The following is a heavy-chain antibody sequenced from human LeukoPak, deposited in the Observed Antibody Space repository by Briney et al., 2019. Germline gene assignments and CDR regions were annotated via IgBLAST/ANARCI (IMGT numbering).Heavy chain of an antibody. CDR1: GYTFTGYY. V-gene: IGHV1-2*06. Sequence: ASVKVSCKASGYTFTGYYTHWVRQAPGQGLEWMGRINPNSGGTNYAQKFQGRVTMTRDTSISTAYMELSRLRSDDTAVYYCAREGRFLEWLFEYYYYMDVWGKGTTVTVSS. CDR2: INPNSGGT. D-gene: IGHD3-3*01. J-gene: IGHJ6*03. CDR3: AREGRFLEWLFEYYYYMDV.